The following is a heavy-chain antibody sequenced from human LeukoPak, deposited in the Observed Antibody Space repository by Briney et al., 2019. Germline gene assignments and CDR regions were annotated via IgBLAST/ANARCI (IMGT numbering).Heavy chain of an antibody. J-gene: IGHJ4*02. CDR1: GGSISSSSHY. CDR2: IYYSGSA. Sequence: SETLSLTCIVSGGSISSSSHYWACIRQPPGKGLECIGNIYYSGSANHNPSLKSRVTISRDTSKNQFSLKLTSVTAADTAVYYWARAGGVKTAALDLDYWGQGTLVTVSS. D-gene: IGHD6-25*01. V-gene: IGHV4-61*05. CDR3: ARAGGVKTAALDLDY.